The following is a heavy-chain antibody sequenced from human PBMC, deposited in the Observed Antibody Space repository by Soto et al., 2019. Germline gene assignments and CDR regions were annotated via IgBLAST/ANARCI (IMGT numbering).Heavy chain of an antibody. Sequence: EVQMVESGGGLVKPGGSLRLCCAASGFVFKNARMSWARQAPGRGLEWVGHIRSSAERGTTDYAAPVKGRFTISRDDSQNTLYLQMNSLKTEDTAVYFCYHYGSGSYSTDYWGQGTLVTVSS. CDR1: GFVFKNAR. CDR3: YHYGSGSYSTDY. J-gene: IGHJ4*02. CDR2: IRSSAERGTT. D-gene: IGHD3-10*01. V-gene: IGHV3-15*07.